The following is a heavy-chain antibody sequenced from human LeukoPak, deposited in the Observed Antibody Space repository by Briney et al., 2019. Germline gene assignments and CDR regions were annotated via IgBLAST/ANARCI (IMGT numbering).Heavy chain of an antibody. CDR2: ISYDGSNK. V-gene: IGHV3-30*04. CDR3: ARVEDSGYGGDYYYGMDV. J-gene: IGHJ6*04. CDR1: GCTFSGYA. D-gene: IGHD5-12*01. Sequence: PGGSLRLSCAASGCTFSGYAMHWVRQAPGKGLEWVAVISYDGSNKYYADSVKGRFTISRDNSKNTLYLQMNSLRAEDTAVYYCARVEDSGYGGDYYYGMDVWGKGATVTVSS.